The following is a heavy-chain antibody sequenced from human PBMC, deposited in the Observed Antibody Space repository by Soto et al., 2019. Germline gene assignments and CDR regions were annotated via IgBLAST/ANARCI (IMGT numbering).Heavy chain of an antibody. CDR2: IYYSGST. J-gene: IGHJ5*02. CDR3: ATSNWFDP. Sequence: QLQLQESGPGLVKPSETLSLTCTVSGGSISSRGYYWGWIRQPPGKGLEWIGTIYYSGSTYYNPSLKSRVPISVDTPTNQFSLKLSSVTAADTAVYYCATSNWFDPWGQGTLVTVSS. CDR1: GGSISSRGYY. V-gene: IGHV4-39*01.